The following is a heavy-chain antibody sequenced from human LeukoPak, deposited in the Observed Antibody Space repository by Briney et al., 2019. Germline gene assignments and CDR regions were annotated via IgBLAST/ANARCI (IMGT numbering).Heavy chain of an antibody. Sequence: GGSLRLSCAASGFTFSRFWIYWVRHAPGKGLVWVSRINSDGSETLYADSVKGRFTISRDNAKNTLYLQMNSLRAEDTAVYYCARVRMGDDFNPFDYWGQGILVTVSS. CDR2: INSDGSET. J-gene: IGHJ4*02. CDR3: ARVRMGDDFNPFDY. D-gene: IGHD3-16*01. CDR1: GFTFSRFW. V-gene: IGHV3-74*01.